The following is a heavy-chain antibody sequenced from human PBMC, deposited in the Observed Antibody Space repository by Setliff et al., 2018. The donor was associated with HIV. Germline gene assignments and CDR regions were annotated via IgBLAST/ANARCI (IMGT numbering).Heavy chain of an antibody. D-gene: IGHD2-15*01. CDR2: IGYNGDT. CDR1: GGSINSYY. J-gene: IGHJ3*02. Sequence: LSLTCTVSGGSINSYYWNWIRQSPGKGLEWIGYIGYNGDTSYNPSLNSRVTLSVDRSKNQFSLMLSSVSAADTAVYFCARWGASGGRPDWHAFDMWGQGTMVTVSS. V-gene: IGHV4-59*01. CDR3: ARWGASGGRPDWHAFDM.